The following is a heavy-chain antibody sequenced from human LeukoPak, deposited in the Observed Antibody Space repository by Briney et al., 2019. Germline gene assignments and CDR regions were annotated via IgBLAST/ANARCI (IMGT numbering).Heavy chain of an antibody. V-gene: IGHV1-2*02. CDR1: GYTFTGYS. CDR2: IDPNNGGT. CDR3: AREAYDSGSFRTDYYYMDV. Sequence: ASVKVSCKASGYTFTGYSIHWMRQAPGQGLEWMGWIDPNNGGTNYAQKFQGRVTMTRDTSISTAYMDLNRLRSDDTAVYYCAREAYDSGSFRTDYYYMDVWGKGTTVTISS. D-gene: IGHD3-10*01. J-gene: IGHJ6*03.